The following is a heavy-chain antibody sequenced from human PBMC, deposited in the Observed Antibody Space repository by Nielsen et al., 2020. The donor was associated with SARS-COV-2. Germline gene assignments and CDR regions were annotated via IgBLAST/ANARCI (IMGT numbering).Heavy chain of an antibody. J-gene: IGHJ6*02. CDR2: IWYDGSNK. Sequence: LSLTCAASGFTFSSYGMHWVRQAPGKGLEWVAVIWYDGSNKYYADSVKGRFTISRDNSKNTLYLQMNSLRAEDTAVYYCARDRRLGDYHDVWGQGTTVTVSS. V-gene: IGHV3-33*01. CDR1: GFTFSSYG. D-gene: IGHD4-17*01. CDR3: ARDRRLGDYHDV.